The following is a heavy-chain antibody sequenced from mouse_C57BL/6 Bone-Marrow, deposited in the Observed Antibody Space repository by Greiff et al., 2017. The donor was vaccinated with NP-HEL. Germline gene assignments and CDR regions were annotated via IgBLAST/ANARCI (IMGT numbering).Heavy chain of an antibody. CDR3: ARIDGSFAY. Sequence: EVKLMESGPVLVKPGASVKISCKASGYTFTDYYMNWVKQSHGKSLEWIGVINPYNGGTSYNQKFKGKATLTVDKSSSTAYMELNSLTSEDSAVYYCARIDGSFAYWGQGTLVTVSA. V-gene: IGHV1-19*01. CDR1: GYTFTDYY. J-gene: IGHJ3*01. CDR2: INPYNGGT. D-gene: IGHD2-3*01.